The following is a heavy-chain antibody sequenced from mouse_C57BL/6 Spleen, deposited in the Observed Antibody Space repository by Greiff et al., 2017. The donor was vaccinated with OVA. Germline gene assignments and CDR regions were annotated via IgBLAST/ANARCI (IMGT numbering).Heavy chain of an antibody. Sequence: QVQLQQPGAELVKPGASVKLSCKASGYTFTSYWMHWVKQRPGQGLEWIGMIHPNSGSTNYNEKFKSKATLTVDKSSSTAYMQLSSLTSEDSAVYYCARERPYYGSRVFDYWGQGTTLTVSS. CDR1: GYTFTSYW. CDR2: IHPNSGST. V-gene: IGHV1-64*01. D-gene: IGHD1-1*01. CDR3: ARERPYYGSRVFDY. J-gene: IGHJ2*01.